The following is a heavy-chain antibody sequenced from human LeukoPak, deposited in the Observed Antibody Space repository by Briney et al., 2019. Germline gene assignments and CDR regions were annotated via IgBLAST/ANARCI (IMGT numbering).Heavy chain of an antibody. CDR1: GGSISSYY. Sequence: SETLSLTCTVSGGSISSYYWSWIRQPPGKGLKWIGYIYYSGSTNYNPSLKSRVTISVDTSKNQFSLKLSSVTAADTAVYYCARHTGGWGSFDYWGQGTLVTVSS. D-gene: IGHD7-27*01. CDR2: IYYSGST. CDR3: ARHTGGWGSFDY. J-gene: IGHJ4*02. V-gene: IGHV4-59*08.